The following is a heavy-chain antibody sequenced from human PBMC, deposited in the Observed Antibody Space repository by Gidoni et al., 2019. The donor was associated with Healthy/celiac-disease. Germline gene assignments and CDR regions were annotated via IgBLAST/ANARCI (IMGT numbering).Heavy chain of an antibody. D-gene: IGHD6-19*01. CDR2: IYYSGRT. J-gene: IGHJ3*02. CDR3: ARHGAVARSRAFDI. CDR1: GCSISRSSYY. V-gene: IGHV4-39*01. Sequence: QLQLQESGPGLVKPSETLSLTCTVSGCSISRSSYYWGWIRQPPGKGLEWIGSIYYSGRTYYNPSLKSRVTLSVDTSKNQFSLKLSSVTAADTAVYYCARHGAVARSRAFDIWGQGTMVTVSS.